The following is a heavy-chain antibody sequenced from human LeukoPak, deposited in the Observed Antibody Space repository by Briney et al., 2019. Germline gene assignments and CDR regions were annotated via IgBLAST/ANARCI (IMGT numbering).Heavy chain of an antibody. V-gene: IGHV3-48*01. J-gene: IGHJ3*02. CDR1: GFTFSSYS. CDR2: ISGSSSPI. Sequence: GGSLRLSCAASGFTFSSYSMNWVRQAPGKGLEWVSSISGSSSPIYYADSVKGRFTISRDNAKNSLYLQMNSLRAEDTAVYYCARDYLFAFDIWGQGTMVTVSS. CDR3: ARDYLFAFDI.